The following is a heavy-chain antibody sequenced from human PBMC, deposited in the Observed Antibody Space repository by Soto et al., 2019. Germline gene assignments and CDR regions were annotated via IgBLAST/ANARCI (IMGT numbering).Heavy chain of an antibody. CDR2: ISGSGGST. Sequence: EVQLLESGGGLVQPGGSLRLSCAASGFTFSSYAMSWVRQAPGKGLEWVSAISGSGGSTYYADSVKGRFTISRDNSKNTLYLQMNRLRAEDTAVYYCAKVLYQPYYDYIWGDSNVVAFDIWGQGTMVTVSS. D-gene: IGHD3-16*01. V-gene: IGHV3-23*01. J-gene: IGHJ3*02. CDR1: GFTFSSYA. CDR3: AKVLYQPYYDYIWGDSNVVAFDI.